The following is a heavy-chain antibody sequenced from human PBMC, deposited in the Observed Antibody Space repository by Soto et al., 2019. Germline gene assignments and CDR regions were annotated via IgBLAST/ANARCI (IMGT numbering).Heavy chain of an antibody. CDR2: INQDGSEK. V-gene: IGHV3-7*05. J-gene: IGHJ6*02. Sequence: EVQLVESGGGLVQPGGSLRLSCGASGFTFRTYWLSWVRQVPGKGLEWEANINQDGSEKNYVDSVKGRFTISRDNAKNSLHLQMSSLRAEDTALYYCARDGSTSWYSYDYHGMDVWGQGTTVTVS. CDR1: GFTFRTYW. D-gene: IGHD5-18*01. CDR3: ARDGSTSWYSYDYHGMDV.